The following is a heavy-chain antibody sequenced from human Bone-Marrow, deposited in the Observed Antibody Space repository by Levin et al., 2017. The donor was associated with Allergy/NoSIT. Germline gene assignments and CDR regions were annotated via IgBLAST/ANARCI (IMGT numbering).Heavy chain of an antibody. D-gene: IGHD2-21*02. Sequence: ESLKISCAVYGGSFSGYYWSWIRQPPGKGLEWIGEINHSGSTNYNPSLKSRVTISVDTSKNQFSLKLSSVTAADTAVYYCARGPWPEVSLRRGDPYDLYFDYWGQGTLVTVSS. CDR1: GGSFSGYY. CDR3: ARGPWPEVSLRRGDPYDLYFDY. CDR2: INHSGST. J-gene: IGHJ4*02. V-gene: IGHV4-34*01.